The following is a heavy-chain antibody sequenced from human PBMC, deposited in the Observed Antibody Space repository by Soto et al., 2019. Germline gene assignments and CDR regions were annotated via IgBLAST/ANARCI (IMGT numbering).Heavy chain of an antibody. CDR3: AGSATETPPFGELFGFDD. J-gene: IGHJ4*01. CDR2: IYYSGST. V-gene: IGHV4-59*01. D-gene: IGHD3-10*01. Sequence: SETLSLTCTVSGGSISSYYWSWIRQPPGKGLEWIGYIYYSGSTNYNPSLKSRVTISVDTSKNQFSLKLSSVTAADTAVYYCAGSATETPPFGELFGFDDWGQGTTVTVSS. CDR1: GGSISSYY.